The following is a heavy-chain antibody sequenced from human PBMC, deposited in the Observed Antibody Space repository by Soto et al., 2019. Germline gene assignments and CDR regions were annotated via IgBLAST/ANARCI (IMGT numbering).Heavy chain of an antibody. CDR3: AKGGYDFWSGYGSWYFDL. CDR1: GFTFSSYA. Sequence: EVQLLESGGGLVQPGGSLRLSCAASGFTFSSYAMSWVRQAPGKGLEWVSAISGSGGSTYYADSVKGRFTISRDNSKNTLYLQKNSRRAEDTAVYYCAKGGYDFWSGYGSWYFDLWGRGTLVTVSS. J-gene: IGHJ2*01. D-gene: IGHD3-3*01. CDR2: ISGSGGST. V-gene: IGHV3-23*01.